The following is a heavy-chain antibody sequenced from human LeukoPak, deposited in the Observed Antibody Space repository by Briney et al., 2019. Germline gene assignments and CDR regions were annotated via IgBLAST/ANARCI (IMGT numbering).Heavy chain of an antibody. CDR2: IIPIFGTA. J-gene: IGHJ4*02. CDR3: ARQAIVGATPNYFDY. Sequence: SVKVSCKASGGTFSSYAISWVRQAPGQGLEWMGGIIPIFGTANYAQKFQGRVTITTDESTSTAHMELSSLRSEDTAVYYCARQAIVGATPNYFDYWGQGTLVTVSS. CDR1: GGTFSSYA. D-gene: IGHD1-26*01. V-gene: IGHV1-69*05.